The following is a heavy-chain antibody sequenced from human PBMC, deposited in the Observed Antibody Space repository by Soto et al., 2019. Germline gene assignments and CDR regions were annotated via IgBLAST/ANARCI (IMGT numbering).Heavy chain of an antibody. Sequence: GASVKVSGKASGCTFGSQGIACVRQAPGQVLEWMGGFIAMLGTPTYAKKVQGRATISADESLTSSYLELRSLRSEDTGVYFCARGAMTNFDYWGQGTLVTVSS. CDR1: GCTFGSQG. V-gene: IGHV1-69*13. D-gene: IGHD2-2*01. CDR2: FIAMLGTP. J-gene: IGHJ4*02. CDR3: ARGAMTNFDY.